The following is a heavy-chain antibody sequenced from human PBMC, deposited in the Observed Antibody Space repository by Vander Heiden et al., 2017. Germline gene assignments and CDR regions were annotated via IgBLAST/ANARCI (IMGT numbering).Heavy chain of an antibody. D-gene: IGHD2-15*01. CDR3: ARESVAGGLGPDY. V-gene: IGHV4-34*02. Sequence: QVHLQQWGAGLLKPSGTLSLTCAVYGGSFSGYYWSWIRQSPGKGLQWIGKINNIGSTDYNPSLKSRVTLSVDTSKNQFSLKLNSVTAADTAVYYGARESVAGGLGPDYWGQGALVTVSS. CDR2: INNIGST. CDR1: GGSFSGYY. J-gene: IGHJ4*02.